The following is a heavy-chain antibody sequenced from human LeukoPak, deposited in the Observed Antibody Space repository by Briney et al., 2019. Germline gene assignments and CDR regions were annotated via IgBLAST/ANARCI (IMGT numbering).Heavy chain of an antibody. V-gene: IGHV4-4*07. CDR1: GGSISSYY. CDR3: ARDNAEDCSGGSCNYYGMDV. D-gene: IGHD2-15*01. J-gene: IGHJ6*02. CDR2: IYTSGST. Sequence: SETLSLTCTVSGGSISSYYWSWIRQPAGKGLEWIGRIYTSGSTNYNPSLKSRVTMSVDTSKNQFSLKLSSVTAADTAVCYCARDNAEDCSGGSCNYYGMDVWGQGTTVTVSS.